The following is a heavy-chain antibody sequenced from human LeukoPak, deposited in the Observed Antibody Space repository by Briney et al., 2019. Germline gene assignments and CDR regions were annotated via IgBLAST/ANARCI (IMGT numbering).Heavy chain of an antibody. Sequence: GASVKVSCKASGYTFTSYYIHWVRQAPGQGLEWMGIINPSSGSTSYAQKFQGRVTMTRDMSTSTVYMDLSSLRSEDTAVYYCARERQHLWFGELLSPPYYYYYMDVWGKGTTVTISS. CDR2: INPSSGST. V-gene: IGHV1-46*01. CDR1: GYTFTSYY. J-gene: IGHJ6*03. CDR3: ARERQHLWFGELLSPPYYYYYMDV. D-gene: IGHD3-10*01.